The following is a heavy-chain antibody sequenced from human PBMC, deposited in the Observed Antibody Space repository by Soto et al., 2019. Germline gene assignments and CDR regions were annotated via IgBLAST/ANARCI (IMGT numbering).Heavy chain of an antibody. D-gene: IGHD1-1*01. J-gene: IGHJ4*02. Sequence: GGSLILSCAASGFTFSSYSMNWVRQAPGKGLEWVSVISGSGSTIYYADSVKGRFTISRDNSKNTLYLQMNSLRAEDTAVYYCAKRATGTYFDYWGQGTLVTVSS. V-gene: IGHV3-23*01. CDR1: GFTFSSYS. CDR2: ISGSGSTI. CDR3: AKRATGTYFDY.